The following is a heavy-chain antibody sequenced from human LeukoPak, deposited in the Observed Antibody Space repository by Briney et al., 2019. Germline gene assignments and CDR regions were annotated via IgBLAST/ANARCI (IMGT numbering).Heavy chain of an antibody. V-gene: IGHV3-74*01. Sequence: GGSLRLSCAASGFTFSSYAMSWVRQAPGKGLEWVSYINNDGSGTTYADSVKGRFTISRDNAKNTVDLQMNSLRAEDTAVYYCARGGWGTAIDYLGQGTLVTVSS. D-gene: IGHD1-7*01. CDR2: INNDGSGT. J-gene: IGHJ4*02. CDR1: GFTFSSYA. CDR3: ARGGWGTAIDY.